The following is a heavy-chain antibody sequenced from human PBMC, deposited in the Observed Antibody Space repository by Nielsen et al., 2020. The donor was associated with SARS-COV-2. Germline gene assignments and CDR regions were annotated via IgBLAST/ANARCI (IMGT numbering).Heavy chain of an antibody. D-gene: IGHD3-10*01. V-gene: IGHV3-23*01. Sequence: GESLKISCAASGFTFNFYVMAWVRRAPGRGLQWVTGVSASGGSTYYTDSMKGRFSISRDNSKNTLFLQMHSLRVEDTALYYCAKDGVVRGDALDLWGQGTMVTVSS. CDR1: GFTFNFYV. CDR3: AKDGVVRGDALDL. J-gene: IGHJ3*01. CDR2: VSASGGST.